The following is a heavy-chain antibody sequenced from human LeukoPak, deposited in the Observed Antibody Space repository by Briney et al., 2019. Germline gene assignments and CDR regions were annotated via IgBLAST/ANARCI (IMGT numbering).Heavy chain of an antibody. J-gene: IGHJ4*02. CDR3: ARQLERPYYFDY. V-gene: IGHV3-30-3*01. CDR2: ISYDGSNK. Sequence: GRSLRLSCVASGFTFSSYAMHWVRQAPGKGLEWVAVISYDGSNKYYADSVKGRFTISRDNSKNTLYLQMNSLRAEDTAVYYCARQLERPYYFDYWGQGTLVTVSS. CDR1: GFTFSSYA. D-gene: IGHD1-1*01.